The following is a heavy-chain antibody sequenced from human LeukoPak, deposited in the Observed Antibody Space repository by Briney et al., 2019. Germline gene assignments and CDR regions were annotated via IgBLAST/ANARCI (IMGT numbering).Heavy chain of an antibody. V-gene: IGHV3-23*01. CDR3: AKDGISWYYHMDV. D-gene: IGHD1-1*01. J-gene: IGHJ6*03. CDR2: LSGNGGST. Sequence: GGTLRLSCAASGFTFSSYGMSWVRQAPGKGLEWVSTLSGNGGSTYYADSVKGRFTISRDNSRNTLYLQMNSLRAEDTAVYYCAKDGISWYYHMDVWGKGTTVTISS. CDR1: GFTFSSYG.